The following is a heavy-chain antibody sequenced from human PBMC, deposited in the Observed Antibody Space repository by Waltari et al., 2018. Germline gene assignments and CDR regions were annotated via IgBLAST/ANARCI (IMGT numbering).Heavy chain of an antibody. CDR1: GGTFSSYA. Sequence: QVHLVQSGAAVKKPGSSVKVSCKASGGTFSSYAISWVRQAPGQGLEWMGGIIPILGIANYAEPLQGRVTITADESKSTGYMELSSLGSEDTAVYYCAREDYGDYQVYDSSDYWGQGTLVTVSS. CDR2: IIPILGIA. V-gene: IGHV1-69*04. J-gene: IGHJ4*02. D-gene: IGHD4-17*01. CDR3: AREDYGDYQVYDSSDY.